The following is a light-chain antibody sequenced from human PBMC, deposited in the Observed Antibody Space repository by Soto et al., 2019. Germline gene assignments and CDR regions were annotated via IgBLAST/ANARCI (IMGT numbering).Light chain of an antibody. CDR1: QCISNF. J-gene: IGKJ1*01. V-gene: IGKV1-27*01. CDR2: DAS. CDR3: QKYNSTPRA. Sequence: DIQITQSPSSLSASVGDRVTIPCRASQCISNFLAWYQQKPGKVPNLLIYDASTLQSGVPSRFSGSGYGTAFTLTNNSLQPEDVETYYCQKYNSTPRAFGQGTKVEIK.